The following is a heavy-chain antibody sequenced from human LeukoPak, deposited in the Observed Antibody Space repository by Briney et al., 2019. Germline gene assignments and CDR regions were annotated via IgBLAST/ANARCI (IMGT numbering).Heavy chain of an antibody. Sequence: SETLSLTCAVYGGSFSGYYWSWIRQPPGKGLEWIGEISHSGSTNYNPSLKSRVTISVDTSKNQFSLKLSSVTAADTAVYYCARGGWDRYSSSWYYYYYGMDVWGQGTTVTVSS. CDR2: ISHSGST. J-gene: IGHJ6*02. V-gene: IGHV4-34*01. CDR1: GGSFSGYY. D-gene: IGHD6-13*01. CDR3: ARGGWDRYSSSWYYYYYGMDV.